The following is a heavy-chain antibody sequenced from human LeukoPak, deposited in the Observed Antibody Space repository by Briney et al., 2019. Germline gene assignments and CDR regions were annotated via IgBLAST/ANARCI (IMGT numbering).Heavy chain of an antibody. D-gene: IGHD3-10*01. J-gene: IGHJ4*02. V-gene: IGHV3-48*04. CDR3: ARSMVRGVIIISFDY. Sequence: QPGGSLRLSCAASGFTFSSYWMSWVRQAPGKGLEWVSYISSSGSTIYYADSVKGRFTISRDNAKNSLYLQMSSLRAEDTAVYYCARSMVRGVIIISFDYWGQGTLVTVSS. CDR2: ISSSGSTI. CDR1: GFTFSSYW.